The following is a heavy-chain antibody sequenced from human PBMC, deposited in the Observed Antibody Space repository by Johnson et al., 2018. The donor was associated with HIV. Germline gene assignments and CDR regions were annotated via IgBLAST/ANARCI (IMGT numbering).Heavy chain of an antibody. J-gene: IGHJ3*02. V-gene: IGHV3-7*05. CDR3: ARERVWYYDSSGDVAFDI. CDR1: GFTFSSYW. CDR2: IKQDGIAK. D-gene: IGHD3-22*01. Sequence: VQLVESGGGLVKPGRSLRLSCAASGFTFSSYWMSWVRQAPGKGLEWVANIKQDGIAKYYVDSVKGRFNISRDNAKNSLYLKMNSLRAEDTAVYYCARERVWYYDSSGDVAFDIWGQGTMVTVSS.